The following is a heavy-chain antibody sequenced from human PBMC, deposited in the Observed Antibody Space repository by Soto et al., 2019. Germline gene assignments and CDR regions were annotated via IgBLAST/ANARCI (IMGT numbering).Heavy chain of an antibody. D-gene: IGHD2-8*02. CDR2: MFYSGNT. V-gene: IGHV4-39*02. Sequence: SETVSLTCTVSGDSISSSNYYWGWIRQPPGKGLEWIGSMFYSGNTYYNPSLKSRVTLSIDTSKNQFSLKLNSVTAADTAVYYCARDKITGLFDYWGQGTLVTVSS. CDR1: GDSISSSNYY. J-gene: IGHJ4*02. CDR3: ARDKITGLFDY.